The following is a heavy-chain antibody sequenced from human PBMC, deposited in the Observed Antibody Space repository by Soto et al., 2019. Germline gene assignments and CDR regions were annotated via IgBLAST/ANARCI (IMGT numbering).Heavy chain of an antibody. CDR2: INHSGST. CDR3: ERGRLRYFVDP. CDR1: GVSFNGYY. D-gene: IGHD3-9*01. J-gene: IGHJ5*02. V-gene: IGHV4-34*01. Sequence: SETLSLTCAVYGVSFNGYYWSWVRPPPGKGLEWIGEINHSGSTNYNPSLKSRVTISVDTSKNQFSLKLSSVTAADTAVYYCERGRLRYFVDPWAQGTLVTVSS.